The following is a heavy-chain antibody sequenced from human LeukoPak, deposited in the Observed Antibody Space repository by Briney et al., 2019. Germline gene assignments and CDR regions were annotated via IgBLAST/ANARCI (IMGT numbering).Heavy chain of an antibody. J-gene: IGHJ4*02. Sequence: GGSLRLSCAASGFTFSSYGMNWVRQAPGKGLEWVSSISSSSTYIYYADSVKGRFTISRDNAKNSLYLQMSSLKAEDTAMYYCARDGVPGYYYGSGSYSSNFDYWGQGTLVTVSS. CDR2: ISSSSTYI. D-gene: IGHD3-10*01. V-gene: IGHV3-21*06. CDR1: GFTFSSYG. CDR3: ARDGVPGYYYGSGSYSSNFDY.